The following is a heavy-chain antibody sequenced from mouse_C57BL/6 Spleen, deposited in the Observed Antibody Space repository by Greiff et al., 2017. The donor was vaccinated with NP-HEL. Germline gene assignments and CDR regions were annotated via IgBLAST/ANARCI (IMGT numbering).Heavy chain of an antibody. J-gene: IGHJ3*01. CDR3: ARTSGSSLAWFAY. CDR1: GFTFSDYG. V-gene: IGHV5-17*01. D-gene: IGHD1-1*01. CDR2: ISSGSSTI. Sequence: EVHLVESGGGLVKPGGSLKLSCAASGFTFSDYGMHWVRQAPEKGLEWVAYISSGSSTIYYADTVKGRFTISRDNAKNTLFLQMTSLRSEDTAMYYCARTSGSSLAWFAYWGQGTLVTVSA.